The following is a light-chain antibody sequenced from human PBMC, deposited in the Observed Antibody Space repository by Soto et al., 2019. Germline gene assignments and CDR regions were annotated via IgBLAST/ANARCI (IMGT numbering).Light chain of an antibody. CDR2: AAS. CDR1: QGIRHY. Sequence: AIQMTQSQSSLSASVGDRVTITCRASQGIRHYLGWYQQKPGKAPKLLIYAASRLQSGVPSRFSGSGSGTDFTLTISSLQPEDFATYYCLQDYNYPLTFGGGTKVEIK. V-gene: IGKV1-6*01. J-gene: IGKJ4*01. CDR3: LQDYNYPLT.